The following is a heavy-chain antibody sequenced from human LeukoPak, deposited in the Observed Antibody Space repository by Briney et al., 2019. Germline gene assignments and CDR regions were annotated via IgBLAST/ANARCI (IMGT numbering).Heavy chain of an antibody. CDR2: IIPIFGTA. CDR1: GGTFSSYA. V-gene: IGHV1-69*13. J-gene: IGHJ3*02. CDR3: ARGDSSGYYYVKAFDI. Sequence: ASVKVSCKASGGTFSSYAISWVRQAPGQGRDWMGGIIPIFGTANYAQKFQGRVTITADESTSTAYMELSSLRSEDTAVYYCARGDSSGYYYVKAFDIWGQGTMVTVSS. D-gene: IGHD3-22*01.